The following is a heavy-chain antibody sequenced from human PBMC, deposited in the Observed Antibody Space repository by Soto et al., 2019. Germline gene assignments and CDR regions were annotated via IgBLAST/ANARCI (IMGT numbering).Heavy chain of an antibody. D-gene: IGHD3-10*01. J-gene: IGHJ5*02. CDR2: ISGNTIAT. Sequence: EVQLLESGGGLAQPGGSLRLSCEASGFNFNNYAMSWVRQAPGKGLEWVSVISGNTIATYYADSVKGRFTISRDNSKNTLYLQMNSLRADDTATYYCAKDPAVNFYGSGNGFDPWGQGTLVTVSS. V-gene: IGHV3-23*01. CDR1: GFNFNNYA. CDR3: AKDPAVNFYGSGNGFDP.